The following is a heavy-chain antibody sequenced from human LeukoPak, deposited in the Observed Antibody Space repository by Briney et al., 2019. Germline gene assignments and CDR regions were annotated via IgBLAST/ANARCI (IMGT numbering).Heavy chain of an antibody. V-gene: IGHV3-30*02. J-gene: IGHJ3*02. D-gene: IGHD2-2*01. Sequence: GGSLRLSCAASGFTFSSYGMHWVRQAPGKGLEWVAFIRYDGSNKYYADSVKGRFTISRDNSKNTLYLQMNSLRAEDTAVYYCAKGGDIVVVPAAPTIWGQGTMVTVSS. CDR1: GFTFSSYG. CDR2: IRYDGSNK. CDR3: AKGGDIVVVPAAPTI.